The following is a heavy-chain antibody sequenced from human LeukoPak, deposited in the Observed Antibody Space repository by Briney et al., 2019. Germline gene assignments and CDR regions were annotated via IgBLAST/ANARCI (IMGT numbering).Heavy chain of an antibody. V-gene: IGHV1-69*13. CDR3: ARRFRDDSYYYYGMDV. CDR2: IIPIFGTA. CDR1: GYTFTNYY. Sequence: SVKVSCKASGYTFTNYYMHWVRQAPGQGLEWMGGIIPIFGTANYAQKFQGRVTITADESTSTAYMELSSLRSEDTAVYYCARRFRDDSYYYYGMDVWGQGTTVTVSS. J-gene: IGHJ6*02. D-gene: IGHD3-10*01.